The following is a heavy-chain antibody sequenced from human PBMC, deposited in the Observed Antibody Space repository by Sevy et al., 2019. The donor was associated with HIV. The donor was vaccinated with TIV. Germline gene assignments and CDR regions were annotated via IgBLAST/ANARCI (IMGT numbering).Heavy chain of an antibody. CDR3: ARDPVQLERRSNWFDP. CDR1: GFTFSSYS. V-gene: IGHV3-21*01. D-gene: IGHD1-1*01. CDR2: ISSSSSYI. J-gene: IGHJ5*02. Sequence: GGSLRLSCAASGFTFSSYSMNWVRQAPGKGLEWVSSISSSSSYIYYADSVKGRFTISRDNAKNSRYLQMNSLRAEDTAVYYCARDPVQLERRSNWFDPWGQGTLVTVSS.